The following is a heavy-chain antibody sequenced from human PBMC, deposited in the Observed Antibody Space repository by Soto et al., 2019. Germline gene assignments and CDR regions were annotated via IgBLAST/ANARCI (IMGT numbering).Heavy chain of an antibody. CDR3: ARDLGAYSSSGRYYYGMDV. CDR1: GFTFSSYA. Sequence: QPGGSLRLSCAASGFTFSSYAMHWVRQAPGKGLEWVAVISYDGSNTYYADSVKGRFTISRDNSKNTLYLQMNSLRAEDTAVYYCARDLGAYSSSGRYYYGMDVWGQGTTVTVSS. CDR2: ISYDGSNT. D-gene: IGHD6-13*01. J-gene: IGHJ6*02. V-gene: IGHV3-30-3*01.